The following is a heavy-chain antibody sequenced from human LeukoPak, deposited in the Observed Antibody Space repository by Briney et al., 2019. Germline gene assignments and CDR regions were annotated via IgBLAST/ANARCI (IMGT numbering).Heavy chain of an antibody. V-gene: IGHV5-51*01. CDR3: AGAIVGAATAFDI. J-gene: IGHJ3*02. D-gene: IGHD1-26*01. CDR1: GYSFTSYW. Sequence: EESLKISCKGSGYSFTSYWIGWVRQMPGKGLEWMGIIYPGDSETRYSPSFQGQVTISADKSISTAYLQWSSLKASDTAMYYCAGAIVGAATAFDIWGQGTMVTVSS. CDR2: IYPGDSET.